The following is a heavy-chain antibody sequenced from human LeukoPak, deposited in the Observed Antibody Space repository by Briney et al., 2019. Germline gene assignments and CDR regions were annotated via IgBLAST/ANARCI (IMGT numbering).Heavy chain of an antibody. D-gene: IGHD3-3*01. Sequence: GGSLRLSCAASGFTFSSYAMSWVRQAPGKGLEWVSAISGSGGSTYYADSVKGRFTISRGNSKNTLYLQMNSLRAEDTAVYYCANGRFLEWFDYWGQGTLVTVSS. CDR3: ANGRFLEWFDY. J-gene: IGHJ4*02. V-gene: IGHV3-23*01. CDR1: GFTFSSYA. CDR2: ISGSGGST.